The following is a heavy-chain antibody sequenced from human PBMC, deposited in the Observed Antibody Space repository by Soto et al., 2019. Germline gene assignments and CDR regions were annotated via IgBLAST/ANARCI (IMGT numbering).Heavy chain of an antibody. CDR3: ARAPDHYYYYGMDV. Sequence: GGSLRLSCAASRFTFSSYGMHWVRQAPGKGLEWVAVISYDGDYKNYADSVRGRFTISRDNSKNTLYLQMNSLRAEDTAVYYCARAPDHYYYYGMDVWGQGTTVTVSS. CDR2: ISYDGDYK. CDR1: RFTFSSYG. J-gene: IGHJ6*02. V-gene: IGHV3-30*03.